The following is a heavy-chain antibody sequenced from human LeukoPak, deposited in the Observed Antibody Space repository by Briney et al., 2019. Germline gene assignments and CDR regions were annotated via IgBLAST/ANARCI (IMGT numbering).Heavy chain of an antibody. CDR1: GGSISSYN. V-gene: IGHV4-4*07. CDR2: IYTSGST. D-gene: IGHD2-21*02. CDR3: ARVGIVMVTADSYFYYGMDV. Sequence: SETLSLTSTVSGGSISSYNWSWIRRPAGQGLEWIGLIYTSGSTNYNPSLKSPVTMSVDTSTNQFSPRLSSVTAADTAVYYCARVGIVMVTADSYFYYGMDVWGQGATVTVSS. J-gene: IGHJ6*02.